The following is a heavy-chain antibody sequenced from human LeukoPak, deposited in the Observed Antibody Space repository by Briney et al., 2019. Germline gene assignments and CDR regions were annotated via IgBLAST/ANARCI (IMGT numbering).Heavy chain of an antibody. CDR1: GGSISSSSYY. D-gene: IGHD6-19*01. Sequence: PSETLSLTCTVSGGSISSSSYYWSWIRQPPGKGLEWIGYIYYSGSTNYNPSLKGRVTISVDTSKNQFSLKLSSVTAADTAVYYCARVGSGWYLVYWGQGTLVTVSS. V-gene: IGHV4-61*05. CDR3: ARVGSGWYLVY. J-gene: IGHJ4*02. CDR2: IYYSGST.